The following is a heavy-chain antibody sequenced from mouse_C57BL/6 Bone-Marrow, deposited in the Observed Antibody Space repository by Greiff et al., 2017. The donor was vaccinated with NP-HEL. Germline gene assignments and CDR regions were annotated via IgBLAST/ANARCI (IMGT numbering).Heavy chain of an antibody. CDR3: ARSLYNYGSSYDFDD. CDR2: IYPGSGNT. CDR1: GYTFTDYY. D-gene: IGHD1-1*01. J-gene: IGHJ2*01. Sequence: QVQLKESGAELVRPGASVKLSCKASGYTFTDYYINWVKQRPGQGLEWIARIYPGSGNTYYNEKFKGKATLTAEKSSSTAYMQLSSLTSEDSAVYFCARSLYNYGSSYDFDDGGQGTTLTVSS. V-gene: IGHV1-76*01.